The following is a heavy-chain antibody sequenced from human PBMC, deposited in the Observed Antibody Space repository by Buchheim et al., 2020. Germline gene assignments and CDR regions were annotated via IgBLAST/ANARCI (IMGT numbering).Heavy chain of an antibody. CDR1: RFTFSSHP. CDR3: AREEMSGYYYCGMDV. V-gene: IGHV3-30-3*01. CDR2: ISYDGSNK. Sequence: QVQLVESGGGVVQPGRSLRPSCAASRFTFSSHPMHWVRQAPGKGLARLALISYDGSNKYYADSVKGRFTTSRDNSKNTLYLQMNSLRAEDTAMYYCAREEMSGYYYCGMDVWGRGTT. D-gene: IGHD5-24*01. J-gene: IGHJ6*02.